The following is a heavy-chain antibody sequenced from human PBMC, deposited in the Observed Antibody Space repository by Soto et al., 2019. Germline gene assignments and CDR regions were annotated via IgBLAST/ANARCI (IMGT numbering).Heavy chain of an antibody. D-gene: IGHD4-17*01. V-gene: IGHV5-51*01. CDR1: GYSFTSYW. J-gene: IGHJ5*02. CDR3: ARSRVNDYGDYSNWFDP. Sequence: GESLKISCKGSGYSFTSYWIGWVRQMPGKGLEWMGIIYPGDSDTRYSPSFQGQVTISADKSISTAYLQWSSLKASDTAMYYCARSRVNDYGDYSNWFDPWGQGTLVTVSS. CDR2: IYPGDSDT.